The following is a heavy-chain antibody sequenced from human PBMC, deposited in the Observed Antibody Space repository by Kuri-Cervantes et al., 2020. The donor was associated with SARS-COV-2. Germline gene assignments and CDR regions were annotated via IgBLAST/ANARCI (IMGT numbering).Heavy chain of an antibody. V-gene: IGHV1-18*04. CDR2: ISAYNGNT. CDR3: ARDVGYYDRDDYYYGMDV. D-gene: IGHD3-10*02. CDR1: GYTFTSYG. Sequence: ASVKVSCKASGYTFTSYGISWVRQAPGQGLEWMGWISAYNGNTNYAQKLQGRVTITADESTSTAYMELSSLRSEDTAVYYCARDVGYYDRDDYYYGMDVWGQGTTVTVSS. J-gene: IGHJ6*02.